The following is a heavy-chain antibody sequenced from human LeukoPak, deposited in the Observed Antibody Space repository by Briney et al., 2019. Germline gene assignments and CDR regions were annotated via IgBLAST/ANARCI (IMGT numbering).Heavy chain of an antibody. CDR3: ARDPRGYSSNWWYFDC. Sequence: SSETLSLTCTVSGDSISSDYWNWIRQPPGKGLEWIGYISYVGGTNYNPSLKSRVTISVDTSKNQFSLKLSSVTAADTAVYYCARDPRGYSSNWWYFDCWGQGTLVTVSS. V-gene: IGHV4-59*01. CDR2: ISYVGGT. J-gene: IGHJ4*02. CDR1: GDSISSDY. D-gene: IGHD6-13*01.